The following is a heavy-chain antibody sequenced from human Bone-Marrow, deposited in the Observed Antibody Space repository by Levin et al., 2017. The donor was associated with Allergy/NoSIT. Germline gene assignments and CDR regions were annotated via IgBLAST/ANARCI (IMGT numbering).Heavy chain of an antibody. CDR1: GYTFTSYY. CDR3: ARDFTVWSGALDY. CDR2: INPSGGST. D-gene: IGHD3-3*01. V-gene: IGHV1-46*01. Sequence: GESLKIFCKASGYTFTSYYMHWVRQAPGQGLEWMGIINPSGGSTSYAQKFQGRVTMTRDTSTSTVYMELSSLRSEDTAVYYCARDFTVWSGALDYWGQGTLVTVSS. J-gene: IGHJ4*02.